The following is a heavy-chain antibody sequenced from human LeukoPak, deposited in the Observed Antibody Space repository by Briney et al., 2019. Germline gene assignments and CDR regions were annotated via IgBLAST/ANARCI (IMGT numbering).Heavy chain of an antibody. J-gene: IGHJ5*02. D-gene: IGHD6-19*01. CDR1: GGSISSGPYS. Sequence: SQTLSLTCAVSGGSISSGPYSWSWIRRPPGKGLEWIGYIFHSGSTDYSPSLRSRVTISVDKSKNQFSLKLRSVTAADTAVYFCARDGAVAGLDLWGQGTLVTVSS. V-gene: IGHV4-30-2*01. CDR3: ARDGAVAGLDL. CDR2: IFHSGST.